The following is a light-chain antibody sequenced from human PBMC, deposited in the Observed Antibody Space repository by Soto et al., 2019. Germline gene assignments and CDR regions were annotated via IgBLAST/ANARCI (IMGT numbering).Light chain of an antibody. CDR2: KAS. V-gene: IGKV1-5*03. CDR1: QRIGIW. CDR3: QQYNSYSWT. Sequence: DIQMTQSPSTLSASVGDTVTITCRASQRIGIWLAWYRQKPEKAPKVLISKASSLESGVPSRFSGSGSGTEFSLTISSLQPDDFATYYCQQYNSYSWTFGQGTKVEVK. J-gene: IGKJ1*01.